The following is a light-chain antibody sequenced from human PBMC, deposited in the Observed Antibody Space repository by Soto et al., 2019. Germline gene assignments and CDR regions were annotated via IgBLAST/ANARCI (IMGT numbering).Light chain of an antibody. CDR3: QHHNSYSQT. CDR1: QSISYY. V-gene: IGKV1-5*01. Sequence: DIQLTQSPPTLSASVGDRVTITCRASQSISYYLAWYQQMPGKAPKLLIYGASSLPGGVPSRFSGSGSGTEFPLTSSSLQPDDFATYFCQHHNSYSQTFGEGTKVELK. J-gene: IGKJ1*01. CDR2: GAS.